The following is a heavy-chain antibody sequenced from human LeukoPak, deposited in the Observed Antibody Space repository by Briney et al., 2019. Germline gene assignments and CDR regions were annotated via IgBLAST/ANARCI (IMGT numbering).Heavy chain of an antibody. CDR3: ASERDYGDSNAFDM. J-gene: IGHJ3*02. D-gene: IGHD4-17*01. CDR1: GFTFSSYG. Sequence: GGSLRLSCAASGFTFSSYGMHWVRPAPGKGLEWVAFIRYDGSSNYYADSVKGRFTISRDNSKNTLYLQMNSLRPEDTAVYYCASERDYGDSNAFDMWGQGTMVTVSS. V-gene: IGHV3-30*02. CDR2: IRYDGSSN.